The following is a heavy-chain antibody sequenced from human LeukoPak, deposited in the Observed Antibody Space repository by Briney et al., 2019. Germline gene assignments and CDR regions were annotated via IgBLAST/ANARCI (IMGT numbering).Heavy chain of an antibody. CDR3: ARRMATNNGLDY. J-gene: IGHJ4*02. CDR2: INPSGGST. Sequence: ASVRVSCKASGYTFTSYYMHWVRQAPGQGLEWMGIINPSGGSTSYAQKFQGRVTMTRDTSTSTVYMELSSLRSEDTAVYYCARRMATNNGLDYWGQGTLVTVSS. D-gene: IGHD5-24*01. V-gene: IGHV1-46*01. CDR1: GYTFTSYY.